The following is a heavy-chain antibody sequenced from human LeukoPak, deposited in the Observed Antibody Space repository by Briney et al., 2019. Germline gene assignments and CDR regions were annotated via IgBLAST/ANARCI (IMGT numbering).Heavy chain of an antibody. CDR1: GFTLRSYT. CDR2: ISGSGGST. Sequence: GGSLRLSCAASGFTLRSYTMSWVRQAPGKGLEWVSAISGSGGSTYYADSVKGRFTISRDNAKNSLYLQMNSLRAEDTAVYYCARGYGDYAYWGQGTLVTVSS. CDR3: ARGYGDYAY. J-gene: IGHJ4*02. D-gene: IGHD4-17*01. V-gene: IGHV3-23*01.